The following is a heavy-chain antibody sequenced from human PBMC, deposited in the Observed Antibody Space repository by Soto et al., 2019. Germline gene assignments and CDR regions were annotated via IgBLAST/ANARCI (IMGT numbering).Heavy chain of an antibody. D-gene: IGHD3-9*01. V-gene: IGHV4-34*01. Sequence: PSETLSLTCAVYGGSFSGYYWSWIRQPPGKGLEWIGEINHSGSTNYNPSLKSRVTISVDTSKNQFSLKLSSVTAADTAVYYCASRRSTISFYYYYGMDVWGQGTTVTVSS. CDR1: GGSFSGYY. CDR3: ASRRSTISFYYYYGMDV. J-gene: IGHJ6*02. CDR2: INHSGST.